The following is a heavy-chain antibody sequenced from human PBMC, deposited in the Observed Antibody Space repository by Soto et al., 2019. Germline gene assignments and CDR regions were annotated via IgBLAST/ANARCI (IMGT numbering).Heavy chain of an antibody. CDR2: IIPILGIA. CDR3: AREEGGYEPTYYYYGMDV. Sequence: QVQLVQSGAEVKKPGSSVKVSCKASGGTFSSYTISWVRQAPGQGLEWMGRIIPILGIANYAQKFQGRVTITAVKSTSTAYMELSSLRSEDTAVYYCAREEGGYEPTYYYYGMDVWGQGTTVTVSS. D-gene: IGHD5-12*01. CDR1: GGTFSSYT. V-gene: IGHV1-69*08. J-gene: IGHJ6*02.